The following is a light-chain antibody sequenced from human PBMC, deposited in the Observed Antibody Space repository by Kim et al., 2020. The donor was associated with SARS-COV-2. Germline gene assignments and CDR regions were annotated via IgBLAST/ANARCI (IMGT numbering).Light chain of an antibody. V-gene: IGKV3-11*01. CDR2: DGS. J-gene: IGKJ2*01. CDR3: QQRSNWPPYT. Sequence: LAAGDSATHPCRACQSVSRYLAWYQQKPGQAPRLLIYDGSNRANGIPARFSGSGSGTDFTLTISSLEPEDFAVYYGQQRSNWPPYTFGQGTKLEIK. CDR1: QSVSRY.